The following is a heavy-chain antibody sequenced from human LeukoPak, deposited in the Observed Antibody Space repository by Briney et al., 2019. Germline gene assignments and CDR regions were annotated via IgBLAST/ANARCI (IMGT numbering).Heavy chain of an antibody. D-gene: IGHD3-9*01. J-gene: IGHJ3*02. V-gene: IGHV4-59*01. CDR2: IYYRGST. CDR3: ARAPGAMTYYDILTGYYPHNDAFDI. Sequence: SETLSLTCTVSGGSISSYYWSWIRQPPGKGLEWIGYIYYRGSTNYNPSLKSRVTISVDTSKNQFSLKLSSVTAADTAVYYCARAPGAMTYYDILTGYYPHNDAFDIWGQGTMVAVSS. CDR1: GGSISSYY.